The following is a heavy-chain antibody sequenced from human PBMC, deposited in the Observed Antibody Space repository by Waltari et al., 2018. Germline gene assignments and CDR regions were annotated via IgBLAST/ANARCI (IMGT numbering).Heavy chain of an antibody. CDR3: AKHPTVGNFDY. J-gene: IGHJ4*02. V-gene: IGHV3-23*01. D-gene: IGHD4-4*01. Sequence: VQLLESGGGLVQPGGSLRLSCAASGFTFSNYAMSWVRQAPGKGLEWVSVINGGGVNTYYADSVNGRLTISRDNSKNTLYLQMNSLRAEDTAVYYCAKHPTVGNFDYWGQGTLVTVSP. CDR1: GFTFSNYA. CDR2: INGGGVNT.